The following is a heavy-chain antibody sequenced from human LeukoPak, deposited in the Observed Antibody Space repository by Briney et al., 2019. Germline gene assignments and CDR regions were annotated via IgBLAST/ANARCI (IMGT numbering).Heavy chain of an antibody. CDR2: IYPGDSDT. CDR1: GYSFTSYW. D-gene: IGHD3-9*01. CDR3: ARHGLDILTGYYNTSLRYYYYYMDV. J-gene: IGHJ6*03. Sequence: GESLKISCKGSGYSFTSYWIGWGRQMPGKGLEWMGIIYPGDSDTRYSPSFQGQVTISADKSISTAYLQWSSLKASDTAMYYCARHGLDILTGYYNTSLRYYYYYMDVWGKGTTVTISS. V-gene: IGHV5-51*01.